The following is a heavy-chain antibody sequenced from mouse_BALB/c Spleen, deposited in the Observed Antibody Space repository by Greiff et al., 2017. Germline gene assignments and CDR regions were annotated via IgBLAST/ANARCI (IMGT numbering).Heavy chain of an antibody. CDR1: GYAFTNYW. D-gene: IGHD2-1*01. Sequence: VQLQQSGAELVRPGTSVKISCKASGYAFTNYWLGWVKQRPGHGLEWIGDIYPGSGNTYYNEKFKGKATLTADKSSSTAYMQLSSLTSEDSAVYFCARGGKGYAMDYWGQGTSVTVSS. J-gene: IGHJ4*01. CDR2: IYPGSGNT. CDR3: ARGGKGYAMDY. V-gene: IGHV1-63*01.